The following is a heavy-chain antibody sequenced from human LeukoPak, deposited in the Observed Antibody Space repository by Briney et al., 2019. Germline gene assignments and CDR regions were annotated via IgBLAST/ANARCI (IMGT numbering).Heavy chain of an antibody. CDR1: GFTFSDYN. V-gene: IGHV3-21*01. CDR3: ARVLNYFEY. Sequence: PGGSLRLSCAASGFTFSDYNMNWVRQAPGKGLEWVSSISSTSTYIYYADSLKGRFTISRDKAKNSVYLQMNSLRADDTAVYYCARVLNYFEYWGQGTLVTVS. CDR2: ISSTSTYI. J-gene: IGHJ4*02.